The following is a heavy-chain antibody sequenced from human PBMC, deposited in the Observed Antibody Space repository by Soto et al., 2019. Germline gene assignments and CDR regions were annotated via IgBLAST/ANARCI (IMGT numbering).Heavy chain of an antibody. J-gene: IGHJ6*02. Sequence: SETLSLTCAVYGGSFSGYYWSRIRQPPGKGLEWIGEINHSGSTNYNPSLKSRVTISVDTSKNQFSLKLSSVTAADTAVYYCARGLTGYCSSTSCYQRYYYYGMDVWGQGTTVTVSS. CDR3: ARGLTGYCSSTSCYQRYYYYGMDV. CDR2: INHSGST. D-gene: IGHD2-2*01. V-gene: IGHV4-34*01. CDR1: GGSFSGYY.